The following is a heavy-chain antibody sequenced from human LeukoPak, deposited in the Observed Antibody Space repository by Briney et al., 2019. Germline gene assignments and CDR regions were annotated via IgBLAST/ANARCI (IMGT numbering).Heavy chain of an antibody. D-gene: IGHD6-13*01. CDR3: AKASSSSWYFDY. CDR1: GFTFSSYA. Sequence: GGSLRLSCAASGFTFSSYALSWVRQAPGKGLEWVSGITVSAGSTYYADSVKGRFTISRDNSKNTLYLQMNSLRAEDTAVYYCAKASSSSWYFDYWGQGTLVTVSS. V-gene: IGHV3-23*01. J-gene: IGHJ4*02. CDR2: ITVSAGST.